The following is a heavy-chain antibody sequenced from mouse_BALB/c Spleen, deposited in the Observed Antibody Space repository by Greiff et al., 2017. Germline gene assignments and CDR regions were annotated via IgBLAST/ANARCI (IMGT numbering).Heavy chain of an antibody. J-gene: IGHJ3*01. CDR3: AGDKGGAY. V-gene: IGHV7-3*02. Sequence: EVMLVESGGGLVQPGGSLRLSCATSGFTFTDYYMSWVRQPPGKALEWLGFIRNKANGYTTEYSASVKGRFTISRDNSQSILYLQMNTLRAEDSATYYCAGDKGGAYWGQGTLVTVSA. D-gene: IGHD3-3*01. CDR2: IRNKANGYTT. CDR1: GFTFTDYY.